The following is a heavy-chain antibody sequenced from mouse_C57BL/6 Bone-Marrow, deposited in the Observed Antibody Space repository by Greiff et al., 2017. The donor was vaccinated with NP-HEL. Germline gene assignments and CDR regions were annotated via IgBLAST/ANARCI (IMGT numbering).Heavy chain of an antibody. CDR2: ISSGSSTI. J-gene: IGHJ3*01. D-gene: IGHD2-4*01. CDR3: ARPLYYDYVPFAY. Sequence: EVHLVESGGGLVKPGGSLKLSCAASGFTFSDYGMHWVRQAPEKGLEWVAYISSGSSTISYADTVKGRFTISRANAKNTLFLQMTSLRSEDTAMYYCARPLYYDYVPFAYWGQGTLVTVSA. V-gene: IGHV5-17*01. CDR1: GFTFSDYG.